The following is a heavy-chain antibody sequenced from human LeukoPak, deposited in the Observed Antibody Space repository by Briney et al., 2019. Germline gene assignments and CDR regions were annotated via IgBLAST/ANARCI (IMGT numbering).Heavy chain of an antibody. V-gene: IGHV6-1*01. CDR3: ARGWDPYSGSLDS. Sequence: SQTLSLTCAISGDSVSSHNAAWNWIRQSPSRGVEWLGRTYFRSRWYYDYAVSEKSRISINPDTSKNQVSLQLRSVTPEDTAVYYCARGWDPYSGSLDSWSQGTLVTVSS. CDR2: TYFRSRWYY. D-gene: IGHD6-19*01. J-gene: IGHJ4*02. CDR1: GDSVSSHNAA.